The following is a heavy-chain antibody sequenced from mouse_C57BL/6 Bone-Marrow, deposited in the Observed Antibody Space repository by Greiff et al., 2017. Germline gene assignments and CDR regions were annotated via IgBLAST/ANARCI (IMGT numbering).Heavy chain of an antibody. Sequence: QVQLQQPGAELVKPGASVKLSCKASGYTFTSYWMQWVKHRPGQGLEWIGEIDPSDSYTNYNQKLKGKATLTVDTSSSTAYMQLSSLTSEDSAVYYCAREGPFYYYGSNWYFDVWGTGTTVTVSS. D-gene: IGHD1-1*01. CDR2: IDPSDSYT. V-gene: IGHV1-50*01. J-gene: IGHJ1*03. CDR1: GYTFTSYW. CDR3: AREGPFYYYGSNWYFDV.